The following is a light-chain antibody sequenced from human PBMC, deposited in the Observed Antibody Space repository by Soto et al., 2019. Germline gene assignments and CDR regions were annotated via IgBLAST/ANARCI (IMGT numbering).Light chain of an antibody. CDR2: GAS. V-gene: IGKV3-20*01. CDR3: QQYYNSAT. Sequence: EIVFTQSPGTLSLSPGETATLSCRASQSVAGSSLAWYPQKPGQAPRLLIYGASSRATGIPDRFSGSGSGTDFSLTISRPEPEDFAVYYCQQYYNSATFGQGTRLEIK. J-gene: IGKJ5*01. CDR1: QSVAGSS.